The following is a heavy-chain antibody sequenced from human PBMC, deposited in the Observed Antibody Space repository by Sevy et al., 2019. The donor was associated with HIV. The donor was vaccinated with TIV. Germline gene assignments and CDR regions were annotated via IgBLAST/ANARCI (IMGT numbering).Heavy chain of an antibody. CDR3: ARLRYYYDSSGYPLDAFDI. CDR2: IKQDGSEK. D-gene: IGHD3-22*01. CDR1: GFTFSSYW. V-gene: IGHV3-7*01. J-gene: IGHJ3*02. Sequence: GGSLRLSCAASGFTFSSYWMSWVRQAPGKGLEWVANIKQDGSEKYYEDSVKGRFTISRDNAKNSLYLQMNSLRAEDTAVYYCARLRYYYDSSGYPLDAFDIWGQGTMVTVSS.